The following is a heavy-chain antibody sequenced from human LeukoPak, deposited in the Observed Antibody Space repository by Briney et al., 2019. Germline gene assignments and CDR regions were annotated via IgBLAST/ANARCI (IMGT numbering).Heavy chain of an antibody. CDR2: ISNSGSTI. V-gene: IGHV3-11*01. CDR3: ARGASYSIDS. Sequence: GGSLRLSSAASGFTFTDYYMTWIRQAPGKGLEWVSYISNSGSTIYYADSVKGRFTISRDNAKNSLYLQMNNLRAEDTAVYYCARGASYSIDSWGQETLVTVSS. CDR1: GFTFTDYY. D-gene: IGHD1-26*01. J-gene: IGHJ4*02.